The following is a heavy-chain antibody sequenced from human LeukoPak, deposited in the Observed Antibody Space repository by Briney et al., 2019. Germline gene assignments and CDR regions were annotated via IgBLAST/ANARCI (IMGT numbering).Heavy chain of an antibody. CDR3: AKVRGNGLNWFDP. D-gene: IGHD3-10*01. V-gene: IGHV3-30*02. CDR1: GFTFSSYG. CDR2: IRYDGSNK. J-gene: IGHJ5*02. Sequence: SGGSLRLSCAASGFTFSSYGMHWVRLAPGKGLEWVAFIRYDGSNKYYADSVKGRFTISRDNSKNTLYLQMNSLRAEDTAVYYCAKVRGNGLNWFDPWGQGTLVTVSS.